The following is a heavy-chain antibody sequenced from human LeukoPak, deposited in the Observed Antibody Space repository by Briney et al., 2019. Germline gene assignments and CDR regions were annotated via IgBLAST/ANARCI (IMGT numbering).Heavy chain of an antibody. CDR1: GFTFSSYA. Sequence: GRSLRLSCVASGFTFSSYAMHWVRQAPGKGLEWVAVISYDGSNKYYADSVKGRFTISRDNSKNTLYLQMNSLRAEDTAVYYCASPTDDSSGYEEYFQHWGQGTLVTVSS. J-gene: IGHJ1*01. CDR2: ISYDGSNK. V-gene: IGHV3-30-3*01. CDR3: ASPTDDSSGYEEYFQH. D-gene: IGHD3-22*01.